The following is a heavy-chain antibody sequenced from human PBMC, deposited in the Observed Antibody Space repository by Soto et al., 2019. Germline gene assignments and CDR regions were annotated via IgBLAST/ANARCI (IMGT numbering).Heavy chain of an antibody. CDR1: GYTFISHS. J-gene: IGHJ6*02. CDR3: ARGAFCGGAPGCRDMDV. CDR2: ISAYNGNT. D-gene: IGHD2-21*01. V-gene: IGHV1-18*01. Sequence: QIQLVQSGGEVKKPGASVKVSCKSSGYTFISHSMTWVRQAPGQGLEWMGRISAYNGNTNYAQKFQGRVTMTTDTSTSTAYMELRSLRSDDTAAYYCARGAFCGGAPGCRDMDVWGQGTTVTVSS.